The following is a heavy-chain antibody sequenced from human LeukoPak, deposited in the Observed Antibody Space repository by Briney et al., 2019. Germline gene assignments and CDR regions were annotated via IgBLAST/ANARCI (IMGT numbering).Heavy chain of an antibody. Sequence: GGSLRLSCAASGFTFSIYAMHWVRQAPGRGLEWVGFIRSKADGGTTEYAASVKGRFTISRDDSKNVAYLQINNLRAEDTALYYCARDDRPSGHDFDYWGQGTLVTVSS. V-gene: IGHV3-49*04. CDR2: IRSKADGGTT. J-gene: IGHJ4*02. D-gene: IGHD6-6*01. CDR3: ARDDRPSGHDFDY. CDR1: GFTFSIYA.